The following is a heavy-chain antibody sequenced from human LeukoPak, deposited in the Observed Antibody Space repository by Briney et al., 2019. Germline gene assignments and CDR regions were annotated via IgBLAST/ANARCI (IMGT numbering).Heavy chain of an antibody. CDR3: ARSRIGGSGPPYY. V-gene: IGHV4-59*08. D-gene: IGHD3-10*01. CDR1: GGSISSYY. J-gene: IGHJ4*02. Sequence: SETLSLTCTVSGGSISSYYWSWIRQPPGKGLEWIGYIYYSGSTNYNPSLKSRVTISVDTSKNQFSLKLSSVTAADTAVYYCARSRIGGSGPPYYWGQGTLVTVSS. CDR2: IYYSGST.